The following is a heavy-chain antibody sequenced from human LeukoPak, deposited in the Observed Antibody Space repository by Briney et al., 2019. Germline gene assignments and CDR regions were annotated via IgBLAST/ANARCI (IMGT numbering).Heavy chain of an antibody. V-gene: IGHV4-34*01. CDR3: ARSAYGKYYYYYYYMDV. CDR1: GGSFSGYY. Sequence: SETLSLTCAVYGGSFSGYYWSWIRQPPGKGLEWIGEINHSGSTNYNPSLKSRVTISVDTSKNQLSLRLSSVTAADTAVYYCARSAYGKYYYYYYYMDVWGKGTTVTISS. J-gene: IGHJ6*03. CDR2: INHSGST. D-gene: IGHD3-10*01.